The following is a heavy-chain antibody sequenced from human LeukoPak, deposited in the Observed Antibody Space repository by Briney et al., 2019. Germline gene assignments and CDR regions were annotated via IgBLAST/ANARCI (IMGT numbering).Heavy chain of an antibody. CDR3: ARGSGFKPSEIDY. CDR1: GYTFTSYG. Sequence: GESLKISCKGSGYTFTSYGISWVRQAPGQGLEWMGWISAYNGNTNYAQKLQGRVTMTTDTSTSTAYMELRSLRSEDTAVYYCARGSGFKPSEIDYWGQGTLVTVSS. D-gene: IGHD3-3*01. V-gene: IGHV1-18*01. CDR2: ISAYNGNT. J-gene: IGHJ4*02.